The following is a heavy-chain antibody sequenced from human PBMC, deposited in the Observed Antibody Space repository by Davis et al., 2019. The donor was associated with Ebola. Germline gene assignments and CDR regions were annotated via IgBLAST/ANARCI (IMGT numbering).Heavy chain of an antibody. CDR3: ARNHNGGWFDS. V-gene: IGHV4-39*01. CDR2: INSRGDT. CDR1: GASISDNNF. J-gene: IGHJ5*01. Sequence: MPGGSLRLSCSVSGASISDNNFWGWVRQSPGKGLEWIVNINSRGDTYYNPSLRSRVTISVDTSKNQFSLKVESVSAADTAVYFCARNHNGGWFDSWGQGTLVTVSS. D-gene: IGHD4-23*01.